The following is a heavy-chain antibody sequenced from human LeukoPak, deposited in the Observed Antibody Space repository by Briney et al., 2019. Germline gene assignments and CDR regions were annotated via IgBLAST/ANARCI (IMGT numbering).Heavy chain of an antibody. V-gene: IGHV4-59*08. CDR2: IYYSGST. CDR3: ARLDSLNPLYYYDSSGYSLYYFDY. D-gene: IGHD3-22*01. CDR1: GGSISSYY. Sequence: SETLSLTCTVSGGSISSYYWSWIRQPPGKGLEWIGYIYYSGSTNYNPSLKSRVTISVDTSKNQFSLKLSSVTAADTAVYYCARLDSLNPLYYYDSSGYSLYYFDYWGQGTLVTVSS. J-gene: IGHJ4*02.